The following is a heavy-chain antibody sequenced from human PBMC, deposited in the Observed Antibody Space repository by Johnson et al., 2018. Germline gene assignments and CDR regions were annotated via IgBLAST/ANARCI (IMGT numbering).Heavy chain of an antibody. V-gene: IGHV3-9*01. CDR1: GFTFDDYA. Sequence: VQLVQSGGGLVQPGRSLRLSCVASGFTFDDYAMHWVRQAPGKGLEWVSGISWNSGSIGYADSVKGRFTISRDNDRNSLYLQMNSLRVEDTALYYWAGDMGPWGQGTLVTVSS. D-gene: IGHD3-16*01. CDR3: AGDMGP. J-gene: IGHJ5*02. CDR2: ISWNSGSI.